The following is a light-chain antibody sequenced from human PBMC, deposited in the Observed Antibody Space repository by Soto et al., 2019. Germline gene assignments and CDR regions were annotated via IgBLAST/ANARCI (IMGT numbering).Light chain of an antibody. CDR1: SSNIGSNH. CDR2: RNY. V-gene: IGLV1-47*01. Sequence: QSVLTQPPSASETPGQRVTISCSGSSSNIGSNHVYWYQHLPGTAPKLLIYRNYLRPSGVPDRFSASKSATSASLAITGLQAEDEADYYCQSYDSSLSGWVFGGGTKLTVL. J-gene: IGLJ3*02. CDR3: QSYDSSLSGWV.